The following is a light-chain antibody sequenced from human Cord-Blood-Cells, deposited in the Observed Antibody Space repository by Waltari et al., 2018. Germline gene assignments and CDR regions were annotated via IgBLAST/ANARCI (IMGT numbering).Light chain of an antibody. CDR3: SSYTSSSTYV. CDR2: DVS. J-gene: IGLJ1*01. CDR1: SSDVGGYNY. V-gene: IGLV2-14*01. Sequence: QSALTQPASVSGSPGQSTTISCPGTSSDVGGYNYVSWYQQHPGKAPKIMIYDVSNRPSGVSNRFSGSKSGNTASLTISGLQAEDEADYYCSSYTSSSTYVFGTGTKVTVL.